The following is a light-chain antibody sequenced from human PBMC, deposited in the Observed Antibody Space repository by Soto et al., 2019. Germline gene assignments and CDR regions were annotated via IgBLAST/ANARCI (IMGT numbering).Light chain of an antibody. J-gene: IGKJ4*01. CDR2: DAS. CDR3: QQYDNLPLT. CDR1: QDISNY. Sequence: DIQMTQSPSSLSASVGDRVTITCQASQDISNYLNWYQQKPGKAPKLLIYDASNLETGVPSRFSGSGSGTDFTFTISSLQSEDIATYYCQQYDNLPLTFGGATKVDIK. V-gene: IGKV1-33*01.